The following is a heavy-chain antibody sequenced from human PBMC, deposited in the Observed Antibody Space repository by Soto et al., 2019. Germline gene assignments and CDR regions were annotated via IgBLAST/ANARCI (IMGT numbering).Heavy chain of an antibody. CDR1: GGSFSSFS. J-gene: IGHJ5*02. D-gene: IGHD6-19*01. CDR2: IIPMFGSA. Sequence: SVNVSFKASGGSFSSFSFSWVRQAPGQWLEWMGGIIPMFGSANYAQEFLGRVTFTADDSTSPAYMELSSLRSEDTAVYYCARYNRHRIYSSGWLWSDPWGQGTLVTVSS. CDR3: ARYNRHRIYSSGWLWSDP. V-gene: IGHV1-69*01.